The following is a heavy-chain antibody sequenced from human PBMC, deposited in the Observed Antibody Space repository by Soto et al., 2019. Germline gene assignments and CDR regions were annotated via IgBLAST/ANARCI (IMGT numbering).Heavy chain of an antibody. CDR2: INAGNGNT. J-gene: IGHJ5*02. CDR3: TRPGVREYKWFEP. V-gene: IGHV1-3*01. CDR1: GYTFTSYA. Sequence: ASVKVSCKASGYTFTSYAMHWVRQAPGQRLGWMGWINAGNGNTKYSQKFQGRVTITRDTSASTAYMELSSLRSEDTAVYYGTRPGVREYKWFEPWGPGTLVTV. D-gene: IGHD3-10*01.